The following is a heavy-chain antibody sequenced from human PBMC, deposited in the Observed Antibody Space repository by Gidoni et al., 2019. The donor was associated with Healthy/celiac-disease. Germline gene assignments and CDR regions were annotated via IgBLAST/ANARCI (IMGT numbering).Heavy chain of an antibody. CDR2: ISGSGGST. J-gene: IGHJ3*02. CDR1: GFTFSSYA. Sequence: EVQLLESGGGLVQPGGSLRLSCAASGFTFSSYAMSWVSQAPGKGLEWFSAISGSGGSTYYADSVKDRFTIFRDNSKNTLYLQMNSLRAEDTAVYYCAKDGRLLWFGELFGAFDIWGQGTMVTVSS. CDR3: AKDGRLLWFGELFGAFDI. V-gene: IGHV3-23*01. D-gene: IGHD3-10*01.